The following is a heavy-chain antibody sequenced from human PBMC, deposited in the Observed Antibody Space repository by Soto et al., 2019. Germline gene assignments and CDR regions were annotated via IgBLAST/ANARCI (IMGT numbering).Heavy chain of an antibody. CDR1: GFTFRYYW. CDR3: ARGDRGAFDL. V-gene: IGHV3-74*01. Sequence: GGSLRLSCAASGFTFRYYWVHWVRQAPGQGLVWVSRIHSDGSSTTYADSVKGRFTISRDNAKNTLYLQMNSLRAEDTAVYYCARGDRGAFDLWGQGTMVTVSS. CDR2: IHSDGSST. J-gene: IGHJ3*01. D-gene: IGHD2-21*02.